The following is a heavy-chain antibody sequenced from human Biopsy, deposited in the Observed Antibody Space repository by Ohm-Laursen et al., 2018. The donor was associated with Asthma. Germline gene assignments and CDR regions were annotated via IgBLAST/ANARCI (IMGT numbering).Heavy chain of an antibody. V-gene: IGHV3-53*01. D-gene: IGHD6-19*01. CDR2: IYSGGTS. Sequence: SLRLSCTASGFTFSNYGMHWVRQAPGKGLEWVSVIYSGGTSHTADSVRGRFTISRDFYKNTLYLQMDSLRAEDTAVYYCARGDSSGWSHYYFDYWGQGTLVTVSS. CDR1: GFTFSNYG. CDR3: ARGDSSGWSHYYFDY. J-gene: IGHJ4*02.